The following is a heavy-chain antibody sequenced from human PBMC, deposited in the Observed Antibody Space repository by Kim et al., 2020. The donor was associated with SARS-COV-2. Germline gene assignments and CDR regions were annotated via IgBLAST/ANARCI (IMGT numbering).Heavy chain of an antibody. J-gene: IGHJ6*01. Sequence: GGSLRLSCVASGFTFSSSAMHWVRQAPGKGLEWLAGISHAGTDHYTADSVKGRFIISRDNSQSTLYLQMNSLRREDTAVYYCASATVSIHYYTMDVWGQGTTVTV. D-gene: IGHD3-3*01. V-gene: IGHV3-30-3*01. CDR1: GFTFSSSA. CDR3: ASATVSIHYYTMDV. CDR2: ISHAGTDH.